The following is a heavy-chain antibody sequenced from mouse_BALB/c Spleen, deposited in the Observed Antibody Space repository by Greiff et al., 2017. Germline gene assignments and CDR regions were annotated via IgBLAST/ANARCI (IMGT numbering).Heavy chain of an antibody. V-gene: IGHV1-9*01. CDR2: ILPGSGST. D-gene: IGHD4-1*01. J-gene: IGHJ3*01. CDR1: GYTFSSYW. Sequence: QVQLQQPGAELVKPGASVKLSCKATGYTFSSYWIEWVKQRPGHGLEWIGEILPGSGSTNYNEKFKGKATFTADTSSNTAYMQLSSLTSEDSAVYYCARKANWAWFAYWGQGTLVTVSA. CDR3: ARKANWAWFAY.